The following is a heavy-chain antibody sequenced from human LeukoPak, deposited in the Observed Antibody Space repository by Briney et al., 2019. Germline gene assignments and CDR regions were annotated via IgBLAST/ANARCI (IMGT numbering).Heavy chain of an antibody. D-gene: IGHD3-3*01. Sequence: ASETLSLTCTVSGGSISSGDYYWSWIRQPPGKGLEWIGYIYYSGSTYYNPSLKSRVTISVDTSKNQFSLKLSSVTAADTAVYYCAGVKGYYDFWSGQNYGMDVWGQGTTVTVSS. CDR2: IYYSGST. CDR3: AGVKGYYDFWSGQNYGMDV. J-gene: IGHJ6*02. CDR1: GGSISSGDYY. V-gene: IGHV4-30-4*01.